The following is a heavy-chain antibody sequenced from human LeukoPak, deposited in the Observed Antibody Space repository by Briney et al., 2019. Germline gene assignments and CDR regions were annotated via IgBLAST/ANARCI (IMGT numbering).Heavy chain of an antibody. Sequence: PSETLSLTCTVSGVSVSSGSYHWSWIRQPPGKGLEWIGYIYYSGSTNYNPSLKSRVTISVDTSKNQFSLKLSSVTAADTAVYYCARGRGYTGLIDYWGQGTLVTVSS. CDR3: ARGRGYTGLIDY. CDR2: IYYSGST. J-gene: IGHJ4*02. D-gene: IGHD5-24*01. CDR1: GVSVSSGSYH. V-gene: IGHV4-61*01.